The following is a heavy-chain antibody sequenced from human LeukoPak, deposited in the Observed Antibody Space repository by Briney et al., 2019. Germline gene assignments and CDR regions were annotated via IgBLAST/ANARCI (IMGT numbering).Heavy chain of an antibody. CDR1: GFTVSSNY. CDR2: IYYSGST. Sequence: PGGSLRLSCAASGFTVSSNYMSWIRQPPGKGLEWIGYIYYSGSTNYNPSLKSRVTISVDTSKNQFSLKLSSVTAADTAVYYCASQSYSNYYYYYMDVWGKGTTVTVSS. V-gene: IGHV4-59*02. D-gene: IGHD4-11*01. CDR3: ASQSYSNYYYYYMDV. J-gene: IGHJ6*03.